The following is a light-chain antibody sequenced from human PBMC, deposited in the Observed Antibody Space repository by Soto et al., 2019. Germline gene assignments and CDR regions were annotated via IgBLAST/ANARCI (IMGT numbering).Light chain of an antibody. CDR1: SSDVGGYNY. V-gene: IGLV2-14*01. J-gene: IGLJ1*01. CDR2: DVS. Sequence: QSVLTQPASVSGSPGQSITISCTGTSSDVGGYNYVSWYQQHPGKAPKLMIYDVSNRPSGVSNRFSGSKSGNTAPLTISGLQAEDEADYYCSSYTRSSTPRYVFGTGPKVTVL. CDR3: SSYTRSSTPRYV.